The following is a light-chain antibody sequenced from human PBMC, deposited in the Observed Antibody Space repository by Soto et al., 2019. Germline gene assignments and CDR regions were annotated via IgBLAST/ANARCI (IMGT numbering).Light chain of an antibody. CDR2: AAS. CDR3: QQFNNWPWT. J-gene: IGKJ1*01. CDR1: QGISSY. V-gene: IGKV1-9*01. Sequence: IQLTQSPSSLSASVGDTVTITCRASQGISSYLAWYQQKPGTAPTLLIYAASTLQSGVPSRFSGSGSGTEFTLTISSLQSEDLAVYYCQQFNNWPWTFGQGTKVEI.